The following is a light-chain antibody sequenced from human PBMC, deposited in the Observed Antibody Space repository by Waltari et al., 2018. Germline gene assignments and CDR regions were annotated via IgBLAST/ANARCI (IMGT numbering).Light chain of an antibody. Sequence: QSALTQPASVSGSPGQSITISCPGPSSDAGRNNLLSWYQQHPGKAPKTMIYEGSKRPSGVSNRFSGSKSGNTASLTISGLQAEDEADYYCCSYAGSSTYVFGTGTKVTVL. CDR1: SSDAGRNNL. CDR3: CSYAGSSTYV. J-gene: IGLJ1*01. CDR2: EGS. V-gene: IGLV2-23*01.